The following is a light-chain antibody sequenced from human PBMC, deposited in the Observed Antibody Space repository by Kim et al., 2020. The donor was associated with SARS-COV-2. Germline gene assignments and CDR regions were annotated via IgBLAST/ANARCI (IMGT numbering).Light chain of an antibody. Sequence: ASTGDRVTSTCRASQGISSFLAWYQQKPGKAPKLLIYAASTLQSGVPSRFSGSGSGTDFTLTISCLQSEDFATYYCQQYYGYPLTFGGGTKVDIK. V-gene: IGKV1-8*01. CDR1: QGISSF. CDR3: QQYYGYPLT. CDR2: AAS. J-gene: IGKJ4*01.